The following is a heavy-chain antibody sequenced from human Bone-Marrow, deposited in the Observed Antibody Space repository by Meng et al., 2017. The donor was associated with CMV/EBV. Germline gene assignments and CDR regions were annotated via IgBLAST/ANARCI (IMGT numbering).Heavy chain of an antibody. D-gene: IGHD2-2*01. Sequence: ASVKVSCKASGYTFTGYYMHWVRQPPGQGLEWMGWINPNSGGTNYAQKFQGRVTMTRDTSISTAYMELSRLRSDDTAVYYCARGPSRGHYYYYYGMDVWGQGTTVTVSS. CDR3: ARGPSRGHYYYYYGMDV. CDR2: INPNSGGT. CDR1: GYTFTGYY. J-gene: IGHJ6*02. V-gene: IGHV1-2*02.